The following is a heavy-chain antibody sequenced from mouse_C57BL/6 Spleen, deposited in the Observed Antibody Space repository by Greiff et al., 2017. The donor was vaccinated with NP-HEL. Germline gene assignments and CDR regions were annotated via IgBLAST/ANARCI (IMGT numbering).Heavy chain of an antibody. CDR2: ISSGSSTI. CDR3: ARTAQAGMDY. J-gene: IGHJ4*01. D-gene: IGHD3-2*02. CDR1: GFTFSDYG. V-gene: IGHV5-17*01. Sequence: VVESGGGLVKPGGSLKLSCAASGFTFSDYGMHWVRQAPEKGLEWVAYISSGSSTIYYADTVKGRFTISRDNAKNTLFLQMTSLRSEDTAMYYCARTAQAGMDYWGQGTSVTVSS.